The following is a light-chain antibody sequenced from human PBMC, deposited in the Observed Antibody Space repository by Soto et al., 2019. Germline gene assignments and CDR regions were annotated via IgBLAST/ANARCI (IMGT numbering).Light chain of an antibody. J-gene: IGKJ4*01. CDR3: QQSYNIQALT. Sequence: DIQRTQSPSSLSASVGDRVAITCRSSQNIRNYLNWYQQKPGKAPRVLIYGAASLQSGVPSRFSGSGSGTNFSLTINSLQPEDYATYYCQQSYNIQALTFGGGTKVDIK. V-gene: IGKV1-39*01. CDR2: GAA. CDR1: QNIRNY.